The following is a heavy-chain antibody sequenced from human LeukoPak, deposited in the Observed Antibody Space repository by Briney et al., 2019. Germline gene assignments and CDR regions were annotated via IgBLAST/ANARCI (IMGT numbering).Heavy chain of an antibody. V-gene: IGHV3-11*01. CDR3: ARSPTVTQTFDY. CDR2: ISSSGSTI. J-gene: IGHJ4*02. Sequence: GGSLRLSCAASGFTFSDYYMSWIRQAPRKGLEWVSYISSSGSTIYYAGSVKGRFTISRDNAKNSLYLQMNSLRAEDTAVYYCARSPTVTQTFDYWGQGTLVTVPS. CDR1: GFTFSDYY. D-gene: IGHD4-17*01.